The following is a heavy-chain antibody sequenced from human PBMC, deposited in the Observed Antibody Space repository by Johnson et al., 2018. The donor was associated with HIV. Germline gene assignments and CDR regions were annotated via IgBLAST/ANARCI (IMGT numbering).Heavy chain of an antibody. J-gene: IGHJ3*02. CDR2: ISWDGTNT. CDR3: AREGGVVGAFDI. V-gene: IGHV3-43D*03. CDR1: GFTFDDYA. Sequence: VQLVESGGVVVQPGGSLRLSCAASGFTFDDYAIHWVRQAPGKGLEWVSLISWDGTNTYYADSVKGRFTISRDNSKNSLYLQMNSLRAEDTALYYCAREGGVVGAFDIWGQGTMVTVSS. D-gene: IGHD2-15*01.